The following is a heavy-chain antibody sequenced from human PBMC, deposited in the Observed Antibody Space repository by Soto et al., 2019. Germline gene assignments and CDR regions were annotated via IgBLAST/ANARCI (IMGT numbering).Heavy chain of an antibody. V-gene: IGHV3-23*01. CDR2: ISGSGGST. Sequence: EVQLLESGGGLVQPGGSLRLSCAASGFTFSSYAMSWVRQAPGKGLEWVSAISGSGGSTYYADSVKGRFTISRDNSKNTLYLQMNSLRAGDTAVYYCAKAGGHDYIWGSYRQYFDYWGQGTLVTVSS. CDR3: AKAGGHDYIWGSYRQYFDY. CDR1: GFTFSSYA. D-gene: IGHD3-16*02. J-gene: IGHJ4*02.